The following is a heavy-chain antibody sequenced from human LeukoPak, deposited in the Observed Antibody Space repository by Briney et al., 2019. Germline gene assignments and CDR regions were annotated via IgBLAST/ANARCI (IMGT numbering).Heavy chain of an antibody. D-gene: IGHD6-13*01. CDR2: IYPGDSDT. Sequence: GESLKISCQSSGHNFIYYWIAWVRQMPGKGLEWMGIIYPGDSDTRYSPSFQGQVTISADKSISTAYLQWSSLKASDTAMYYCASASFSSSWSRFDYWGQGTLVTVSS. CDR1: GHNFIYYW. V-gene: IGHV5-51*01. CDR3: ASASFSSSWSRFDY. J-gene: IGHJ4*02.